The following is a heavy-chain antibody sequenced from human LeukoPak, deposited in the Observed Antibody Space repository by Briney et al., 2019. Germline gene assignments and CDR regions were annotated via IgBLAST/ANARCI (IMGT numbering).Heavy chain of an antibody. V-gene: IGHV4-4*07. CDR3: ARDPGSSYYYGSGSYYRSYYYYYMDV. Sequence: SETLSLTCSVYGGSFSGYYWSWIRQPAGKGPEWIGRIYTSGSTNYNPSLKSRVTISVDTSKNQFSLKLSSVTAADTAVYYCARDPGSSYYYGSGSYYRSYYYYYMDVWGKGTTVTISS. CDR1: GGSFSGYY. J-gene: IGHJ6*03. D-gene: IGHD3-10*01. CDR2: IYTSGST.